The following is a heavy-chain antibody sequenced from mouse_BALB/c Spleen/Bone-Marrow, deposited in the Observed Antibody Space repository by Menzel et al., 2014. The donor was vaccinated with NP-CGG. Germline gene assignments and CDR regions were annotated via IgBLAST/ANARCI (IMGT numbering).Heavy chain of an antibody. Sequence: QVQLQQSGPELVKPGASVKISCKASGYAFSSSWMNWVKQRPGQGLEWIGRIYPGDGDTNYNGKFKGKAALTADKSSSTAYMQLSSLTSVDSAVYFCARSGLGPYCFDYWGQGTTLTVSS. CDR2: IYPGDGDT. J-gene: IGHJ2*01. CDR3: ARSGLGPYCFDY. CDR1: GYAFSSSW. D-gene: IGHD4-1*01. V-gene: IGHV1-82*01.